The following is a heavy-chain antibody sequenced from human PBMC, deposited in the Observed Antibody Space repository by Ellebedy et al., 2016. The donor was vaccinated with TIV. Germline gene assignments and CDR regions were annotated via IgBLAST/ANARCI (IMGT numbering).Heavy chain of an antibody. V-gene: IGHV4-34*01. Sequence: MPSETLSLTCAVSPGSFNGYYWNWFRQPPAKGLALIGEIHHSGSTHYNPSLKSRVTLSIDTSKKQFSLNVTSVTAADTAVYYCANRGKIAVSRYWGQGVLVTVSS. J-gene: IGHJ4*02. CDR2: IHHSGST. D-gene: IGHD5/OR15-5a*01. CDR1: PGSFNGYY. CDR3: ANRGKIAVSRY.